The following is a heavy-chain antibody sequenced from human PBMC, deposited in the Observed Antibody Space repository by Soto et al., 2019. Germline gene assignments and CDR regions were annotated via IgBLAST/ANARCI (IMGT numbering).Heavy chain of an antibody. CDR1: GGTFSSYT. CDR2: IIPILGIA. V-gene: IGHV1-69*02. CDR3: ANGHCSSTSCYFDY. Sequence: SVKVSCKASGGTFSSYTISWVRQAPGQGLEWMGRIIPILGIANYAQKFQGRVTITADKSTSTAYMELSSLRSENTAVYYCANGHCSSTSCYFDYWGQGTLGTVSS. J-gene: IGHJ4*02. D-gene: IGHD2-2*01.